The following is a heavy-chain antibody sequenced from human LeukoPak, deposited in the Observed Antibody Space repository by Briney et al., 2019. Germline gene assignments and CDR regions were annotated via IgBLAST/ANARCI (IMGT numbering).Heavy chain of an antibody. Sequence: PGGSLRLSCAASGFTFSSFWMHWVRQAPGEGLVWVSHINTDGSTANYADSVQGRFTISRDNAKNTLYLQMNSLRAEDTAVYYCAKSIVSVGAAFDIWGQGSMVTVSS. CDR3: AKSIVSVGAAFDI. J-gene: IGHJ3*02. V-gene: IGHV3-74*01. D-gene: IGHD1-26*01. CDR1: GFTFSSFW. CDR2: INTDGSTA.